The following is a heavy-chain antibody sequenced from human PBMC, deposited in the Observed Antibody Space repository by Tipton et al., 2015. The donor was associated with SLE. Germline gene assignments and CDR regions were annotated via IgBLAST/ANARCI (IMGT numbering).Heavy chain of an antibody. Sequence: TLSLTCAVSGGSISTNHWWSWVRQPPGKGLEWIGEIYHSGNTNYNPTLKSRVTISVDKSKSQFSLWLTSMTAADTAVYYCARRDFVATAGFNYFDPWGQGTLVTASS. CDR1: GGSISTNHW. J-gene: IGHJ5*02. CDR2: IYHSGNT. D-gene: IGHD2-15*01. CDR3: ARRDFVATAGFNYFDP. V-gene: IGHV4-4*02.